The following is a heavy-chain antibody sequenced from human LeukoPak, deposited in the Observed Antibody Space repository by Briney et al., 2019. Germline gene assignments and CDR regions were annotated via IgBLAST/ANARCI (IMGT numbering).Heavy chain of an antibody. J-gene: IGHJ5*02. CDR3: ARDLTFLGFDP. V-gene: IGHV4-59*01. CDR1: GGSISSYY. Sequence: PSETLSLTCTVSGGSISSYYWSWIRQPPGRGLEWIGYIYYSGSTNYNPSLKSRVTISVDTSKNQFSLKLSSVTAADTAVYYCARDLTFLGFDPWGQGTLVTVSS. D-gene: IGHD2/OR15-2a*01. CDR2: IYYSGST.